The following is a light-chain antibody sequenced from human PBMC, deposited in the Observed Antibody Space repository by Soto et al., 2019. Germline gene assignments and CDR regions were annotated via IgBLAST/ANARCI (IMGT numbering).Light chain of an antibody. V-gene: IGLV2-23*02. CDR1: SSDVGSYNL. Sequence: QSALTQPASVSGSPGQSITISCTGTSSDVGSYNLVSWYQQHPGKAPKLMIYEVDKRPSGVPDRFSGSKSGNTASLTISGLQTEDEGDYYCCSYAGNYVVFGGGTKLTVL. CDR3: CSYAGNYVV. CDR2: EVD. J-gene: IGLJ2*01.